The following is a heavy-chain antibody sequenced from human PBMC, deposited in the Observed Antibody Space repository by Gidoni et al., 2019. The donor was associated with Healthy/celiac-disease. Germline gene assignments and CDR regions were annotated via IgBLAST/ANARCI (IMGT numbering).Heavy chain of an antibody. CDR2: ISGSGGST. V-gene: IGHV3-23*01. Sequence: EVQLLESGGGLVQPGGSLRLSCAASGFTFSSYAMSWVRQAPGKGLEWVSVISGSGGSTYYADSVKGRFTISRDNSKNTRYLQMNSLRAEDTAVYYCAKSRGVRGVQDYWGQGTLVTVSS. D-gene: IGHD3-10*01. J-gene: IGHJ4*02. CDR3: AKSRGVRGVQDY. CDR1: GFTFSSYA.